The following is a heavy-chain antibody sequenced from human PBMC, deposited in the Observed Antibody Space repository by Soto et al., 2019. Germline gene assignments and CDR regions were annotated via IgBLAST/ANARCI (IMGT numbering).Heavy chain of an antibody. J-gene: IGHJ4*02. CDR1: GGTFSSYA. CDR2: IIPIFGTA. V-gene: IGHV1-69*13. Sequence: SVKVSCKASGGTFSSYAISWVRQAPGQGLEWMGGIIPIFGTANYAQKFQGRVTITADESTSTAYMELSSLRSEDTAVYYCASSSGYYDSSGYYPQKPASFDYWGQGTLVTVSS. D-gene: IGHD3-22*01. CDR3: ASSSGYYDSSGYYPQKPASFDY.